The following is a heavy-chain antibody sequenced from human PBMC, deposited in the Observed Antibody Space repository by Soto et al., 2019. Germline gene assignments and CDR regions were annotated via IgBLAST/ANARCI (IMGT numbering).Heavy chain of an antibody. J-gene: IGHJ6*02. CDR2: IYPGDSDT. D-gene: IGHD3-3*01. Sequence: GESLKISCKTSGYTFSSYWIAWVRQMPGKGLEWMGVIYPGDSDTRYSPSFEGHATISADKSINTAYLQWGSLRASDSAVYYCARHEPSTILGAVPTAGMDVWGQGTTVTVSS. V-gene: IGHV5-51*01. CDR3: ARHEPSTILGAVPTAGMDV. CDR1: GYTFSSYW.